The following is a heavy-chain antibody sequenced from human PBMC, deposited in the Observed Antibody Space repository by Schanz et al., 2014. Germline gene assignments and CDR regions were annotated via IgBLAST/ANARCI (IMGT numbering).Heavy chain of an antibody. CDR1: GGTFNSYT. V-gene: IGHV1-69*08. J-gene: IGHJ4*02. D-gene: IGHD4-17*01. Sequence: QVQLVQSGAEVKKPGSSMKVSCKASGGTFNSYTINWVRQAPGQGLEWMGRIIPILGIANYAQKFQGGVTITADMSTSTAYMELSNHRSEDAAVYYCARDYGDAHTDFWGQGTLVTVSS. CDR3: ARDYGDAHTDF. CDR2: IIPILGIA.